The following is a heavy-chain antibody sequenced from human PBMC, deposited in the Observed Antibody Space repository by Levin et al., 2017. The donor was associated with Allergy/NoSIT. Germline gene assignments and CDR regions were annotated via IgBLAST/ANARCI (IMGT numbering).Heavy chain of an antibody. CDR3: ARGSFDYGDYEGDY. Sequence: SETLSLTCTVSGGSISSGDYYWSWIRQPPGKGLEWIGYIYYSGSTYYNPSLKSRVTISVDTSKNQFSLKLSSVTAADTAVYYCARGSFDYGDYEGDYWGQGTLVTVSS. CDR1: GGSISSGDYY. D-gene: IGHD4-17*01. CDR2: IYYSGST. V-gene: IGHV4-30-4*01. J-gene: IGHJ4*02.